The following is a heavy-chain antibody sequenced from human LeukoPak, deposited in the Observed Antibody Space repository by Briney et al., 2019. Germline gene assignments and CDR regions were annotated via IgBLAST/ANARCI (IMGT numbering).Heavy chain of an antibody. CDR3: ARPRARGRFDP. Sequence: GASVKVSCKASGYTFTSYYIHWVRQAPGQGLEWMGIINPSGGSTTYAQKFQGRVTMTRDTSTSTVYMELSSLRSDDTAVYYCARPRARGRFDPWGQGTLVTVSS. J-gene: IGHJ5*02. V-gene: IGHV1-46*01. CDR2: INPSGGST. CDR1: GYTFTSYY.